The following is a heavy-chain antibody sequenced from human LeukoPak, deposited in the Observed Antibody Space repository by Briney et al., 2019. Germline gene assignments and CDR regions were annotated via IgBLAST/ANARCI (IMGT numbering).Heavy chain of an antibody. CDR3: AGNSGSYPEYYFHYYLDV. CDR2: VYSSGST. D-gene: IGHD1-26*01. CDR1: GGSISSGSFY. J-gene: IGHJ6*03. Sequence: SETLSLTCSVSGGSISSGSFYWSWIRQPAGKGLEWIGRVYSSGSTSYNPSLKSRVTISVDTSKNQFSLKLTSVTAADTAVYYCAGNSGSYPEYYFHYYLDVWGKGTTVTVSS. V-gene: IGHV4-61*02.